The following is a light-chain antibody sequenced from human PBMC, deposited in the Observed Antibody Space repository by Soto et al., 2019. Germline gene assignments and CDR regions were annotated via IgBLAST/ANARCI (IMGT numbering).Light chain of an antibody. CDR1: QSASSSY. J-gene: IGKJ1*01. V-gene: IGKV3-20*01. CDR2: GAP. Sequence: EIVLTQSPGTLSLSPGERATLSCRASQSASSSYLAWYQQKPGQAPGLLIYGAPRMATGIPDRISGSGFGTDFTLTISRLEPEDFAVYYCQQYSSSPGTFGQGTKVDIK. CDR3: QQYSSSPGT.